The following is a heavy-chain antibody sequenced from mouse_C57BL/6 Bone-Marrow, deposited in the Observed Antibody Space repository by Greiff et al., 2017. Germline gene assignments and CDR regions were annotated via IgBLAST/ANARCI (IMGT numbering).Heavy chain of an antibody. CDR2: IYPRDGST. J-gene: IGHJ1*03. D-gene: IGHD1-1*01. CDR3: ARLEFDGSSGDWYFDV. Sequence: VQLQRSGPELVKPGASVKLSCKASGYTFTSYDINWVKQRPGQGLEWIGWIYPRDGSTKYNEKFKGKATLTVDPSSSTAYMELHSLTSEDSSVYFCARLEFDGSSGDWYFDVWGTETTGTVSS. V-gene: IGHV1-85*01. CDR1: GYTFTSYD.